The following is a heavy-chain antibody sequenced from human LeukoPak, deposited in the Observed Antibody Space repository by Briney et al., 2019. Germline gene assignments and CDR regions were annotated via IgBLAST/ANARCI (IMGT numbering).Heavy chain of an antibody. CDR2: IIPIFGTA. V-gene: IGHV1-69*05. J-gene: IGHJ4*02. CDR3: ASVGCSGGSCYDRFDY. D-gene: IGHD2-15*01. Sequence: ASVKVSCKASGGTFSSYAISWVRQAPGQGLEWMGGIIPIFGTANYAQKFQGRVTITTDESTSTAYMELSNLRSEDTAVYYCASVGCSGGSCYDRFDYWGQGTLVTVSS. CDR1: GGTFSSYA.